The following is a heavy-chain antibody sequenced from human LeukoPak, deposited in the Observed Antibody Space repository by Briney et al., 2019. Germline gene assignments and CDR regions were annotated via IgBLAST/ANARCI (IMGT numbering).Heavy chain of an antibody. CDR2: IKQEGSEK. Sequence: GGSLRLSCAASGFTFSRYWMSWVRQAPGKGLEWVANIKQEGSEKYYVDSVKGRLTISRDNAKNSLYLRVNSLRAEDTAVYYCARNQRRLDYWGQGTLVTVSS. CDR3: ARNQRRLDY. J-gene: IGHJ4*02. V-gene: IGHV3-7*01. D-gene: IGHD1-14*01. CDR1: GFTFSRYW.